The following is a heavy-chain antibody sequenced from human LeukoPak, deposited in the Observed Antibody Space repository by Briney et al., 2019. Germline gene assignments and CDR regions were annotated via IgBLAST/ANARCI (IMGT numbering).Heavy chain of an antibody. D-gene: IGHD6-13*01. Sequence: GGSLRLSCAASGFTFSSYGMHWVRQAPGKGLEWVAFIRYDGSNKYYADSVKGRFTISRDNSKNTLYLQMDSLRAEDTAVYYCACTLFIAAALDLRFDPWGQGTLVTVSS. J-gene: IGHJ5*02. V-gene: IGHV3-30*02. CDR1: GFTFSSYG. CDR3: ACTLFIAAALDLRFDP. CDR2: IRYDGSNK.